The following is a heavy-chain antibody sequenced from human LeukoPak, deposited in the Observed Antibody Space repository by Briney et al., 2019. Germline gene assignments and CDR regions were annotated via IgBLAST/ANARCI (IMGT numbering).Heavy chain of an antibody. J-gene: IGHJ1*01. CDR3: ARPLLPYCSGGSCYSAWQH. CDR1: GYTFTGYY. CDR2: INPNSGGT. D-gene: IGHD2-15*01. V-gene: IGHV1-2*02. Sequence: ASVKVSCKASGYTFTGYYMHWVRQAPGQGLEWMGWINPNSGGTNYAQKFQGRVTMTRDTSISTAYMELSRLRSDDTAVYYCARPLLPYCSGGSCYSAWQHWGQGTLVTVSS.